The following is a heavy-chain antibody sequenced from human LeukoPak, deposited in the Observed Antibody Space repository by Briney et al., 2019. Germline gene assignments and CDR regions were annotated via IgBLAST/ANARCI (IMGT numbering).Heavy chain of an antibody. J-gene: IGHJ4*02. V-gene: IGHV4-39*01. CDR3: ARRPTNRPCDY. CDR2: IYYRGST. Sequence: SETLSLTCTVSGGSISSGDYDWGWIRQPPGKGLEWIATIYYRGSTYYNPSLKSRVAISLDTSKNQFSLKLSSVTAADTAVYYCARRPTNRPCDYWGQGTLVTVSS. CDR1: GGSISSGDYD. D-gene: IGHD1-14*01.